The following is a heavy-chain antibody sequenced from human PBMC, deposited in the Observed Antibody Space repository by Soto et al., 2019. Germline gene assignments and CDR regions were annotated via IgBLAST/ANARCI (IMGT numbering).Heavy chain of an antibody. D-gene: IGHD6-6*01. CDR3: ARGLGSSSSFYYYYGMDV. CDR2: INHSGST. J-gene: IGHJ6*02. CDR1: GGSFSGYY. V-gene: IGHV4-34*01. Sequence: SETLSLTCAVYGGSFSGYYWSWIRQPPGKGLEWIGEINHSGSTNYNPSLKSRVTISVDTSKNQFSLKLGSVTAADTAVYYCARGLGSSSSFYYYYGMDVWGQGTTVTVSS.